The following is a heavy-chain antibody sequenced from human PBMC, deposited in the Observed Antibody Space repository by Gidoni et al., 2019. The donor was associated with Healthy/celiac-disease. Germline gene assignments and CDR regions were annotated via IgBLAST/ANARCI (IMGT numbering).Heavy chain of an antibody. V-gene: IGHV3-30-3*01. Sequence: QVQLVASGGGVVTPGRSLRLSCAASGFTFSSYAMPWVRQAPGKGLEWVAVISYDGSNKYYADSVKGRFTISRDNSKNTLYLQMNSLRAEDTAVYYCARGGAMVRGVIHYYYYYGMDVWGQGTTVTVSS. D-gene: IGHD3-10*01. CDR1: GFTFSSYA. J-gene: IGHJ6*02. CDR3: ARGGAMVRGVIHYYYYYGMDV. CDR2: ISYDGSNK.